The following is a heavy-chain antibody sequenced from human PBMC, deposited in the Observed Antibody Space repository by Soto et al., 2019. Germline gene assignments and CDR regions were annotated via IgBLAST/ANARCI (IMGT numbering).Heavy chain of an antibody. J-gene: IGHJ6*02. CDR3: ARGKGHNTYYYYYGMDV. V-gene: IGHV3-33*01. D-gene: IGHD1-1*01. Sequence: PGGSLRLSCAASGFTFSSYGMHWVRQAPGKGLEWVAVIWYDGSNKYYADSVKGRFTISRDNSKNTLYLQMNSLRAEDTAVYYCARGKGHNTYYYYYGMDVWGQGTTVTVSS. CDR1: GFTFSSYG. CDR2: IWYDGSNK.